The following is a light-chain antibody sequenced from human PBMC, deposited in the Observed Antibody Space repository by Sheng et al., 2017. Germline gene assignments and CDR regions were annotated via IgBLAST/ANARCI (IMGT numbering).Light chain of an antibody. J-gene: IGKJ2*01. CDR1: RNIDIK. V-gene: IGKV1-39*01. Sequence: DIQMTQSPSSLSASIGDRVTITCRASRNIDIKLNWYQQKPGKAPQLLIYAAFILQSGVPSRFSGSRSGTDFTLTISGLQPEDFATYYCQQSYSSLMYTFCQGTKLEIK. CDR2: AAF. CDR3: QQSYSSLMYT.